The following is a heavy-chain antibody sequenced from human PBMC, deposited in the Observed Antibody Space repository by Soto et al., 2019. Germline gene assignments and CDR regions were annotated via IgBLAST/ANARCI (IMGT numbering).Heavy chain of an antibody. CDR2: IYYSGST. CDR3: ARYVGVVTANHFDY. V-gene: IGHV4-59*08. J-gene: IGHJ4*02. CDR1: GGSISSYC. D-gene: IGHD2-21*02. Sequence: LEILSLTCTVSGGSISSYCWSWIRQPPGKGLEWIGYIYYSGSTNYNPSLKSRVTISVDTSKNQFSLKLSSVTAADTAVYYCARYVGVVTANHFDYWGQGTLVTVSS.